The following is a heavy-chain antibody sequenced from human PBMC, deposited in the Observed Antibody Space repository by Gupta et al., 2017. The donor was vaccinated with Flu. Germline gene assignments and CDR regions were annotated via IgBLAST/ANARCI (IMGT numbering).Heavy chain of an antibody. J-gene: IGHJ4*02. CDR3: ARDPYRDYVDY. V-gene: IGHV4-4*07. D-gene: IGHD2-21*01. Sequence: SWIRQPAGKGLEWIGRIYITGTTNYNPSLKSRITMSMDTSKNQFSLKLRSVTAADTAVYYCARDPYRDYVDYWGQGTLVTVSS. CDR2: IYITGTT.